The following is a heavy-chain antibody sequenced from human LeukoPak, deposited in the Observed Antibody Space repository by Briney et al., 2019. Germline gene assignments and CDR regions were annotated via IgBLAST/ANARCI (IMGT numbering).Heavy chain of an antibody. J-gene: IGHJ4*02. CDR1: GGSISSYY. Sequence: KSSETLSLTCTVSGGSISSYYWSWIRQPAGKGLEWIGRIYTSGSTNYNPSLKSRVTMSVDTSKNQFSLKLSSVTAADTGVYYCASNWNYEEGFDYWGQGTLVTVSS. CDR2: IYTSGST. D-gene: IGHD1-7*01. CDR3: ASNWNYEEGFDY. V-gene: IGHV4-4*07.